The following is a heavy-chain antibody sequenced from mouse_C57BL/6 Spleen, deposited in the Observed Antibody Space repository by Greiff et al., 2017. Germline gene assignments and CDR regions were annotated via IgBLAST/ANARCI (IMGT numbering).Heavy chain of an antibody. V-gene: IGHV1-52*01. CDR2: IDPSDSET. J-gene: IGHJ3*01. D-gene: IGHD2-12*01. Sequence: QVHVKQPGAELVRPGSSVKLSCKASGYTFTSYWMHWVKQRPIQGLEWIGNIDPSDSETHYNQKFKDKATLTVDKSSSTAYMQLSSLTSEDSAVYYCARLGDDEGFAYWGQGTLVTVSA. CDR1: GYTFTSYW. CDR3: ARLGDDEGFAY.